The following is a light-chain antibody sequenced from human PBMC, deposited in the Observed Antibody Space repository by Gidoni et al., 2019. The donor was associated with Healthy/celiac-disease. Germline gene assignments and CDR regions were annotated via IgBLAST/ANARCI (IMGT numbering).Light chain of an antibody. V-gene: IGKV1-9*01. Sequence: IQLTQSPSSLSASVGDRVTITCRASQGISSYLAWYQQKPGQAPHLLIYAASTLQSGVPSRFSGSGSGTDFTLTISSLQPEDFATYYCQQLNSYPLTFGGGTKVEIK. CDR1: QGISSY. CDR2: AAS. J-gene: IGKJ4*01. CDR3: QQLNSYPLT.